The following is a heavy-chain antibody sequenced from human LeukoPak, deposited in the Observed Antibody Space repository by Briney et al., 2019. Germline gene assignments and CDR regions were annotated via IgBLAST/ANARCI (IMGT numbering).Heavy chain of an antibody. CDR3: AKDRTVGASYWYFDL. V-gene: IGHV3-23*01. CDR1: GVTLSSYA. D-gene: IGHD1-26*01. Sequence: GGSLRLSGAASGVTLSSYAMSWARQAPGKGLEWVSGISSSGSGGNTYYADSVKGRFTSSRDSSKNTLFLNMNTLRAEDTAIYYCAKDRTVGASYWYFDLWRRGTLVTVSS. J-gene: IGHJ2*01. CDR2: ISSSGSGGNT.